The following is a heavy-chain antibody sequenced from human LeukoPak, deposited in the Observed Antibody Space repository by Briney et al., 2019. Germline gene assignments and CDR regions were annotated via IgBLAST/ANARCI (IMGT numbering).Heavy chain of an antibody. CDR1: GGSFSGYY. Sequence: PSETLSLTCAVYGGSFSGYYWSWIRQPPGKGLEWIGEIHHSGSTNYNPSLKSRVTISVDTSKNQSSLKLSSVTAADTALYYCARSRRTYYDGSGINTAKYYYYGMDVWGQGTMVTVSS. V-gene: IGHV4-34*01. CDR3: ARSRRTYYDGSGINTAKYYYYGMDV. J-gene: IGHJ6*02. D-gene: IGHD3-10*01. CDR2: IHHSGST.